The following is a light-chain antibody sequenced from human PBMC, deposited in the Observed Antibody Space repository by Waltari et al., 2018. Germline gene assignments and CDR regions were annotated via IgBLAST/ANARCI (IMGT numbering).Light chain of an antibody. CDR2: SNN. V-gene: IGLV1-44*01. CDR1: SSNIGSNI. Sequence: QSVLTQPPSASGTPGQRVTISCSGSSSNIGSNIVNWYQHVPGTATKLLIYSNNQRPSGLPDRFSGSKSGTSASLAISGIQSEDEADYYCSTWDDSLNGPVFGGGTKLTVL. J-gene: IGLJ2*01. CDR3: STWDDSLNGPV.